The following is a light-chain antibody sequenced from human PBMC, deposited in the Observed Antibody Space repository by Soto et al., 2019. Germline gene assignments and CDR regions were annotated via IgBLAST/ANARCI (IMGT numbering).Light chain of an antibody. J-gene: IGLJ3*02. V-gene: IGLV2-11*01. Sequence: QSVLTQPRSVSGSPGQSVTISCTGTSSDVGGYNYVSWYQQHPGKAPKLMIFDVTKRPSGVPDRFSGSKSGNTASLTISGLQAEDEAYYHCCSYAGSYSWVFGGGTKLTVL. CDR1: SSDVGGYNY. CDR3: CSYAGSYSWV. CDR2: DVT.